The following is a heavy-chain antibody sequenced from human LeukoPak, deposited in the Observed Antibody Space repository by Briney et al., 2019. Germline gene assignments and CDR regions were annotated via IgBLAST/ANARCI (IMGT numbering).Heavy chain of an antibody. CDR1: GGSISSKSYY. Sequence: SETLSLTCTVSGGSISSKSYYWGWIRQPPGKGLEWIGNMYYSGSTYYNPSLKSRVTISVDTSKNQFSLKLTSVTAADTAVYYCARVEGWNPLLGAFDIWGQGTVVTVSS. V-gene: IGHV4-39*07. J-gene: IGHJ3*02. CDR2: MYYSGST. CDR3: ARVEGWNPLLGAFDI. D-gene: IGHD1-1*01.